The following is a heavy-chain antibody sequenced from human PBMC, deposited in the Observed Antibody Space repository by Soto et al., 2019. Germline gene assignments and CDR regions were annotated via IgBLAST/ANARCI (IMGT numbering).Heavy chain of an antibody. V-gene: IGHV4-4*02. CDR1: SGSISTNNW. Sequence: QVQLQESGPGLVKPSGTLSLTCAVSSGSISTNNWWSWVRQPPGKGLEWIGEIDHSGTTNYNPSLKSRVIVSVAESEDPFSLTLNPVTAAAAAAYSCATGGSYCRSTGCLYWNLELWGRATLVCVSS. CDR3: ATGGSYCRSTGCLYWNLEL. J-gene: IGHJ2*01. D-gene: IGHD2-2*01. CDR2: IDHSGTT.